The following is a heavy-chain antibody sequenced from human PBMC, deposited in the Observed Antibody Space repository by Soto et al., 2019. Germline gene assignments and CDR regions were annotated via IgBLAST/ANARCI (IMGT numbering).Heavy chain of an antibody. CDR3: ARDRGGGYASGRDAFGI. J-gene: IGHJ3*02. D-gene: IGHD2-2*01. CDR1: GFTFSTYG. Sequence: GGSLRLSCEAFGFTFSTYGMHWVRQAPGKGLEWVALIWYDGSNKYYGDSVKGRFSISRDNSENTLYLQMNSLRAEDTAVYYCARDRGGGYASGRDAFGIWGQGTMVTVSS. CDR2: IWYDGSNK. V-gene: IGHV3-33*01.